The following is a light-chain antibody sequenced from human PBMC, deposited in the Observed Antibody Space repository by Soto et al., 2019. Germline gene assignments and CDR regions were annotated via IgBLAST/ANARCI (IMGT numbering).Light chain of an antibody. CDR2: EVT. CDR3: SSHAGSNNFNV. Sequence: QSALTQPPSASGSPGQSVTISCTGTSSDVGRYNYVSWYQQHPGKAPKLMIYEVTKRPSGVPDRFPGSKSGNTASLTVSGLQAEDEAAYYCSSHAGSNNFNVFGSGTKVTVL. V-gene: IGLV2-8*01. J-gene: IGLJ1*01. CDR1: SSDVGRYNY.